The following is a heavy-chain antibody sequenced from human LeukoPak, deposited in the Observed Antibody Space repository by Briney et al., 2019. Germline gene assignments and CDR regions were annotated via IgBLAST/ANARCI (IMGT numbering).Heavy chain of an antibody. J-gene: IGHJ5*02. V-gene: IGHV4-61*01. Sequence: SETLSLTCTVSGGSVSSGSYYWGWIRQPPGKGLEWFGYIYYSGSTNYNPSLKSRVTISVDTSKNQFSLKLSSVTAADTAVYYCERAGISWNPADPWGQGTLVTVSS. CDR3: ERAGISWNPADP. D-gene: IGHD1-1*01. CDR2: IYYSGST. CDR1: GGSVSSGSYY.